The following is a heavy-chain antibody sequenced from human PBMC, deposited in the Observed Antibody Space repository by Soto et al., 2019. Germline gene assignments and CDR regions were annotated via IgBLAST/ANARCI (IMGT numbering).Heavy chain of an antibody. CDR1: GFTFSSYA. CDR3: ARVGCSGGNCYSSLVY. J-gene: IGHJ4*02. Sequence: LRLSCAASGFTFSSYAMHWVRQAPGKGLEWVAVISYDGSNKYYADSVKGRFTISRDNSKNTLYLQMNSLRAEDTAVYYCARVGCSGGNCYSSLVYWGQGTLVTVSS. CDR2: ISYDGSNK. D-gene: IGHD2-15*01. V-gene: IGHV3-30-3*01.